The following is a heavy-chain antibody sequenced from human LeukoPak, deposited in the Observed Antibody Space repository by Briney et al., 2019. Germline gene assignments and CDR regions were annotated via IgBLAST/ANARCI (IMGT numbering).Heavy chain of an antibody. CDR2: ISYDGSNK. Sequence: PGGSLRLSCAASGFTFSDYYMNWIRQAPGKGLEWVAVISYDGSNKYYADSVKGRFTISRDNSKNTLYLQMNSLRAEDTAVYYCANGGYYYDSSGYRIFGLGYFQNWGPGNLFTVSS. V-gene: IGHV3-30*18. J-gene: IGHJ1*01. CDR1: GFTFSDYY. CDR3: ANGGYYYDSSGYRIFGLGYFQN. D-gene: IGHD3-22*01.